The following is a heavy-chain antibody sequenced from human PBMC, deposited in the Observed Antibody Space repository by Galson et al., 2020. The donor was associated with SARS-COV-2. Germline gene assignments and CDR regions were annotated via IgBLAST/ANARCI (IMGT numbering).Heavy chain of an antibody. CDR3: ARALYNSTWYYFDC. CDR1: GGSISSNNW. Sequence: ASETLSLTYAVSGGSISSNNWWSWVRQPPGKGLEWIGEIYNSGSTNYSPSLKSRVTISVDKSKNQFSLKVNSVTASDTAVYYCARALYNSTWYYFDCWGQGTLGTVSS. J-gene: IGHJ4*02. CDR2: IYNSGST. V-gene: IGHV4-4*02. D-gene: IGHD3-22*01.